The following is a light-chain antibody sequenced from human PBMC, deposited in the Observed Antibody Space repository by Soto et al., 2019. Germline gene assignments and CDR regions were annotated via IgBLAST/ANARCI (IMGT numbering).Light chain of an antibody. Sequence: EIVMTQSPATLSVSPGERATLSCRASQSVSSNLAWYQQKPGQAPRLLIYGASTMATGIPARFSGSGSGTEFTLTISRLQSEDFAVYYCQQYNNWPPNTFGQGTKLEIK. CDR2: GAS. CDR1: QSVSSN. CDR3: QQYNNWPPNT. V-gene: IGKV3-15*01. J-gene: IGKJ2*01.